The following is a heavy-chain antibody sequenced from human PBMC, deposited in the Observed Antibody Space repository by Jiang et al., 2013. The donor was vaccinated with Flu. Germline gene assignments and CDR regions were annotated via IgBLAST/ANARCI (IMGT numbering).Heavy chain of an antibody. CDR3: ARFSYAGDPEGY. D-gene: IGHD3-16*01. V-gene: IGHV4-31*03. CDR1: GGSISSGGYY. Sequence: GSGLVKPSQTLSLTCTVSGGSISSGGYYWSWIRQHPGKGLEWIGYIYYSGSTYYNPSLKSRVTISVDTSKNQFSLKLSSVTAADTAVYYCARFSYAGDPEGYWGQGTLVTVSS. CDR2: IYYSGST. J-gene: IGHJ4*02.